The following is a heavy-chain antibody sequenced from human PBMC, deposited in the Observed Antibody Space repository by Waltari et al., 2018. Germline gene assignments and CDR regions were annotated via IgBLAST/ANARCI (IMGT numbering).Heavy chain of an antibody. CDR3: ARERVQWLSLGKSTELGYYFDY. CDR1: GRSISSYY. J-gene: IGHJ4*02. V-gene: IGHV4-4*07. CDR2: IYTSGST. D-gene: IGHD6-19*01. Sequence: QVQLQESGPGLVQPSETLSLTSTVSGRSISSYYWSWIRPPAGKGLAWIGRIYTSGSTNYNPSLKSRVTMSVDTSKNQFSLKLSSVTAADTAVYYCARERVQWLSLGKSTELGYYFDYWGQGTLVTVSS.